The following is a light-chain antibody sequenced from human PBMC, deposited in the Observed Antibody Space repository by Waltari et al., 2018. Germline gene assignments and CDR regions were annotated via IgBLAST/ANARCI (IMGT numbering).Light chain of an antibody. CDR1: QSVSSN. J-gene: IGKJ2*01. V-gene: IGKV3-15*01. CDR3: QQYSNWPYT. Sequence: EIVMTQSPATLSVSPGERATPPCRASQSVSSNLAWYQQKPGQALRLLTYGASTRATGIPGRFGGSGSGTEFTLTISRLQSEDFAVYYCQQYSNWPYTFGQGTKLEIK. CDR2: GAS.